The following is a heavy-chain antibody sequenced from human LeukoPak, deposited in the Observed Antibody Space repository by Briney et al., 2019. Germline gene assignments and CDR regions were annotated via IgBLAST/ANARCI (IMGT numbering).Heavy chain of an antibody. CDR2: ISSSSNYI. Sequence: PGGSLRLSCAASGFTFGSYAMIWVRQAPGKGLEWVSYISSSSNYIYYADSVKGRFSISRGNANNSLYLQMNSLRAEDTAVYYCARDGSNYYDSSAYFDYWGQGTLVTVSS. V-gene: IGHV3-21*01. J-gene: IGHJ4*02. D-gene: IGHD3-22*01. CDR3: ARDGSNYYDSSAYFDY. CDR1: GFTFGSYA.